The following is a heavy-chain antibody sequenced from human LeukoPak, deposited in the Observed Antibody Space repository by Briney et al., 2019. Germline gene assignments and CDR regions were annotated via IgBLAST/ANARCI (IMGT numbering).Heavy chain of an antibody. CDR3: ASSFGNYALDY. CDR2: IYYSGST. J-gene: IGHJ4*02. D-gene: IGHD3-10*01. V-gene: IGHV4-61*01. Sequence: PSETLSLTCAVSGYSISSGYYWGWIRQPPGKGLEWIGYIYYSGSTNYNPSLKSRVTISVDTSKNQFSLKLSSVTAADTAVYYCASSFGNYALDYWGQGTLVTVSS. CDR1: GYSISSGYY.